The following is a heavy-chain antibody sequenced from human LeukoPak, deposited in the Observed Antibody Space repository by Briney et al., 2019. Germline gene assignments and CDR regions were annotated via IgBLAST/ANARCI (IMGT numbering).Heavy chain of an antibody. J-gene: IGHJ4*02. V-gene: IGHV3-11*01. CDR1: GFTFSDYY. D-gene: IGHD2-21*02. CDR2: ISSSGTIL. Sequence: GGSLRLSCAASGFTFSDYYMSWIRQAPGKGLEWVSYISSSGTILYYADSVKGRFTISRDNAKNSLYLQMNSLRAEDTAVYYCASPDGGGGDYVNSWGQGTLVTVSS. CDR3: ASPDGGGGDYVNS.